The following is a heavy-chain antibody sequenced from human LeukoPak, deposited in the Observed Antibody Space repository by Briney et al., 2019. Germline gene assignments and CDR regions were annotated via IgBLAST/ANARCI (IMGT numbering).Heavy chain of an antibody. Sequence: GGSLRLSCAASGFDFSSNWMHWVRQAPGKGLEWVAVISYDGSNKYYADSVKGRFTISRDNSKNTLYLQMNSLRAEDTAVYYCARDEGFYWGQGTLVTVSS. J-gene: IGHJ4*02. CDR1: GFDFSSNW. CDR3: ARDEGFY. V-gene: IGHV3-30-3*01. CDR2: ISYDGSNK.